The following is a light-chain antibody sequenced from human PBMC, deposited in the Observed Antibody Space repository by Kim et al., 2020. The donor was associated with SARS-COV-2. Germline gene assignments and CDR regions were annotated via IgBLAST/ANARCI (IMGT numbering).Light chain of an antibody. CDR1: QSVSTN. CDR3: QQYNNWPYT. Sequence: EKVMTQSPATLSVSPGERATLSCRASQSVSTNLAWYQQKPGQAPRLLIYGASTRATGIPARFSGSGSGTEFTLTISSLQSEDFAVYYCQQYNNWPYTFGQGTKLGSN. J-gene: IGKJ2*01. V-gene: IGKV3-15*01. CDR2: GAS.